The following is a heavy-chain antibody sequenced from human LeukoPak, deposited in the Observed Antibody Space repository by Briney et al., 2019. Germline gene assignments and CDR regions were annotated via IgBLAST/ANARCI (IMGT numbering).Heavy chain of an antibody. CDR2: IIPIFGTT. Sequence: SVKVSCKASGGTFNGYAISWVRQAPGQGLEWMGGIIPIFGTTNYAQKFQGRVTITTDGSSSTAYMEMSSLRSDDTAVYYCARALVQPSGAFDIWGQGAMVTVSS. CDR1: GGTFNGYA. J-gene: IGHJ3*02. CDR3: ARALVQPSGAFDI. D-gene: IGHD1-26*01. V-gene: IGHV1-69*05.